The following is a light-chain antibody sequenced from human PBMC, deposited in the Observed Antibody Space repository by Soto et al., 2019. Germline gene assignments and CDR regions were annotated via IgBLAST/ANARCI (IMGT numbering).Light chain of an antibody. CDR1: QSIISK. V-gene: IGKV3D-15*01. J-gene: IGKJ4*01. Sequence: EIAMTQSPDTLSVSPGERATLSCRASQSIISKLAWYHHKPGQAPRLLIYGASTRATGIPARFSGSGSGTEFTLTISSLQSEDFAVYYCQQYSKWPLTFGGGTKVEIK. CDR2: GAS. CDR3: QQYSKWPLT.